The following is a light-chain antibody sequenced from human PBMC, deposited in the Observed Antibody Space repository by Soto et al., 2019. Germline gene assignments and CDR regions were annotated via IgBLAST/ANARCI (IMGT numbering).Light chain of an antibody. CDR1: QSVGSSY. CDR2: GAS. Sequence: EMGLTQSPCALSLSPGERATLSCRASQSVGSSYLAWYQQKPGQAPRLLIYGASNRATGIPDRFSGSGSGTDFTLTISRLEPEDFAVYYCQQYGNWPWTFGQGTKVDI. V-gene: IGKV3-20*01. CDR3: QQYGNWPWT. J-gene: IGKJ1*01.